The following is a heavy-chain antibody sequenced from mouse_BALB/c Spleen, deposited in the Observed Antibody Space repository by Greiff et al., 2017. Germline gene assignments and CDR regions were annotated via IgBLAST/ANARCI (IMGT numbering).Heavy chain of an antibody. CDR3: ARGPDTTVGAQDAIAY. CDR1: GYTFTSYW. D-gene: IGHD1-1*01. Sequence: QVQLQQPGAELVKPGAPVKLSCKASGYTFTSYWMNWVKQRPGRGLEWIGRIDPSDSETHYTQKFKNKATLTVDNTSSTAYIQLSSLTSEDSAVYYCARGPDTTVGAQDAIAYWGQGTPVTVSA. J-gene: IGHJ3*01. V-gene: IGHV1-69*02. CDR2: IDPSDSET.